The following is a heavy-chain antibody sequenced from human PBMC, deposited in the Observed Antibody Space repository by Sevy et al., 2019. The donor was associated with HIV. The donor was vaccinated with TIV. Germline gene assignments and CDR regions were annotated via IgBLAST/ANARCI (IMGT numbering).Heavy chain of an antibody. J-gene: IGHJ6*02. CDR3: ARPRANYVDHYFFFAMDV. D-gene: IGHD4-17*01. CDR2: ISYDGSDK. Sequence: QPGGSLRLSCAASGFAFTNYYAMHWVRQAPGKGLEWVALISYDGSDKYYADSVKGRFTISRDNLKNTLYLQMNSLTTEDTAVYYCARPRANYVDHYFFFAMDVWGQGTTVTVSS. V-gene: IGHV3-30-3*01. CDR1: GFAFTNYYA.